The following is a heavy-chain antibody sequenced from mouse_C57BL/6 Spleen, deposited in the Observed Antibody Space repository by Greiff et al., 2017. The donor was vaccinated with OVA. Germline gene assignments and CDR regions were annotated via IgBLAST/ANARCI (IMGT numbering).Heavy chain of an antibody. V-gene: IGHV1-22*01. CDR2: INPNNGGT. Sequence: VQLKESGPELVKPGASVKMSCKASGYTFTDYNMHWVKQSHGKSLEWIGYINPNNGGTSYNQKFKGKATLTVNKSSSTAYMELRSLTSEDSAVYYCAREKDHGFAYWGQGTLVTVSA. CDR1: GYTFTDYN. J-gene: IGHJ3*01. CDR3: AREKDHGFAY.